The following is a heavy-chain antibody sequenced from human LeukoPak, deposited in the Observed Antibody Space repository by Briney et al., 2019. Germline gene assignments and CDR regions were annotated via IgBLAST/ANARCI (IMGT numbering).Heavy chain of an antibody. CDR2: IYYSGST. J-gene: IGHJ3*02. Sequence: SQTLSLTCTVSGGSISSGGYYWSWIRQHPGKGLEWIGYIYYSGSTNYNPSLKSRVTISVDTSKNQFSLKLSSVTAADTAVYYCARSPRNYYDSSGYFDIWGQGTMVTVSS. D-gene: IGHD3-22*01. CDR3: ARSPRNYYDSSGYFDI. V-gene: IGHV4-31*03. CDR1: GGSISSGGYY.